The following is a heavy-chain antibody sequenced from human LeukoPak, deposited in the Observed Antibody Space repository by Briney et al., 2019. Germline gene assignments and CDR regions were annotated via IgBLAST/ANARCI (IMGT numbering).Heavy chain of an antibody. D-gene: IGHD3-16*02. J-gene: IGHJ4*02. CDR2: IWHDGSNK. CDR1: GFTFSSYG. Sequence: GGSLRLSCAASGFTFSSYGMHWVRQAPGKGLEWVAVIWHDGSNKYYGDSVKGRFTISRDNSKNTLYLQMNSLRAEDTAVYYCAREEVIVITRYFDFWGQGTLVTVSS. V-gene: IGHV3-33*01. CDR3: AREEVIVITRYFDF.